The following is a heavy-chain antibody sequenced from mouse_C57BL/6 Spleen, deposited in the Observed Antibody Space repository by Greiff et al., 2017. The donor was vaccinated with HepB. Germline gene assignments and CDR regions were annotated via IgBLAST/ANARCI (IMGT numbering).Heavy chain of an antibody. CDR2: IWRGGST. Sequence: VQLQQSGPGLVQPSQSLSITCTVSGFSFTSYGVHWVRQSPGKGLEWLGVIWRGGSTDYNAAFMSRLSITKDNSKSQVFFKMNSLQAVDTAIYYCAKNSITTSPYWYFDVWGTGTTVTVSS. CDR3: AKNSITTSPYWYFDV. CDR1: GFSFTSYG. J-gene: IGHJ1*03. D-gene: IGHD1-2*01. V-gene: IGHV2-5*01.